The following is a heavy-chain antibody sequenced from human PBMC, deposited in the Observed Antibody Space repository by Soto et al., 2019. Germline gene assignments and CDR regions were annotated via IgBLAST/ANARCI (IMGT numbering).Heavy chain of an antibody. D-gene: IGHD2-15*01. CDR1: GVSISNYY. J-gene: IGHJ6*03. Sequence: SETLSLTCTVSGVSISNYYWSWIRQPPGKGLEWIGYMYYTGSTSYNPSLKSRVTTSVDTSKSQFSLKLSSVTAADTAVYYCARTKVAAANYYYYMDVWGKGTTVTVSS. CDR2: MYYTGST. CDR3: ARTKVAAANYYYYMDV. V-gene: IGHV4-59*08.